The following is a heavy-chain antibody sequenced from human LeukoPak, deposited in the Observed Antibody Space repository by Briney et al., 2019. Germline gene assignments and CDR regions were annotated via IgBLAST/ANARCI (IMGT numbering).Heavy chain of an antibody. CDR2: ISGNGGST. CDR3: ANPAGPKIRGYSYGPDGPAFDI. J-gene: IGHJ3*02. CDR1: GFTFSSYA. D-gene: IGHD5-18*01. V-gene: IGHV3-23*01. Sequence: GGSLRLSRAASGFTFSSYAMSWVRQAPGKGLEWVSAISGNGGSTYYADSVKGRFTISRDNSKNTLYLQMNSLRADDTAVYYCANPAGPKIRGYSYGPDGPAFDIWGQGTMVTVSS.